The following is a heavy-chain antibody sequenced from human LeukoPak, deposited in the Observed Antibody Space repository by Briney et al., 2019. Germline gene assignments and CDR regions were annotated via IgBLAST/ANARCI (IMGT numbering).Heavy chain of an antibody. CDR2: IYGRGGTT. V-gene: IGHV3-23*01. J-gene: IGHJ2*01. CDR1: GFTFSSYD. D-gene: IGHD1-14*01. Sequence: GGSLRLSCGASGFTFSSYDMTWVRQAPGKGLEWVSGIYGRGGTTYYADSVEGRFIVSRDNSKNSLSLQMNSLRAEDTAVYYCARVVGRNWYLDLWGRGTQVTVSS. CDR3: ARVVGRNWYLDL.